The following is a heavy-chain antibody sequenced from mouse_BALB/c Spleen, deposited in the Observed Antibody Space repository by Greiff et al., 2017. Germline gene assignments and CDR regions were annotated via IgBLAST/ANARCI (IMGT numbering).Heavy chain of an antibody. CDR2: IDPENGNT. V-gene: IGHV14-1*02. Sequence: EVKLQESGAELVRPGALVKLSCKASGFNIKDYYMHWVKQRPEQGLEWIGWIDPENGNTIYDPKFQGKASITADTSSNTAYLQLSSLTSEDTAVYYCAIYYDYGWFAYWGQGTLVTVSA. CDR3: AIYYDYGWFAY. D-gene: IGHD2-4*01. CDR1: GFNIKDYY. J-gene: IGHJ3*01.